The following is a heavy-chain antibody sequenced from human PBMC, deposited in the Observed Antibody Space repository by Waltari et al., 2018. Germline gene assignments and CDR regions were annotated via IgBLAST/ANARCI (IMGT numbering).Heavy chain of an antibody. CDR2: IIPIFGTA. J-gene: IGHJ3*02. V-gene: IGHV1-69*08. D-gene: IGHD6-13*01. Sequence: QVQLVQSGAEVKKPGSSVKVSCKASGGTFSSYAISWVRPAPGQGLEWMGRIIPIFGTANYAQKFQGRVTITADKSTSTAYMELSSLRSEDTAVYYCASRSPWGSIAAAGTEGAFDIWGQGTMVTVSS. CDR3: ASRSPWGSIAAAGTEGAFDI. CDR1: GGTFSSYA.